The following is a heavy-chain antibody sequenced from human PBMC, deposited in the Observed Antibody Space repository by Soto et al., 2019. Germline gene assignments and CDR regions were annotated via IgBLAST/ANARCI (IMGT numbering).Heavy chain of an antibody. CDR3: ARGGYYGSGSPAAFDI. CDR2: IYYSGST. D-gene: IGHD3-10*01. J-gene: IGHJ3*02. Sequence: SETLSLTCIVSGGSISSGDYYWSWIRQPPGKGLEWIGYIYYSGSTYYNPSLKSRVTISVDTSKNQFSLKLSSVTAADTAVYYCARGGYYGSGSPAAFDIWGQGTMVTVS. CDR1: GGSISSGDYY. V-gene: IGHV4-30-4*01.